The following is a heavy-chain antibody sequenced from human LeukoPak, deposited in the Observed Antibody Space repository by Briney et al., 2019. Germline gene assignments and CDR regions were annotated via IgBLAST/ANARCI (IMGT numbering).Heavy chain of an antibody. J-gene: IGHJ4*02. V-gene: IGHV1-69*04. Sequence: ASVMISCKASGYTCTTYSISWVRQAPGQGLEWMGRIIPILGIANYAQKFQGRVTITADKSTSTAYMELSSLRSEDTAVYYCARDTYAETPASGYSFPYWGQGTLVTVSS. CDR2: IIPILGIA. CDR1: GYTCTTYS. CDR3: ARDTYAETPASGYSFPY. D-gene: IGHD5-18*01.